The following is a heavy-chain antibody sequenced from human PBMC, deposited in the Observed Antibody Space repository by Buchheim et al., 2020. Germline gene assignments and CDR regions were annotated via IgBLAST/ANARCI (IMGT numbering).Heavy chain of an antibody. Sequence: EVQLLESGGGLVQSGGSLRLSCAASGFSFNSYAMSWVRQAPGKGLEWVSGISGSGGSTYYADSVKGRFIISRDNSKNTLYLKMNSLRADDTAIYYCAKGAISGGGCCHWFDPWGQGTL. CDR2: ISGSGGST. CDR3: AKGAISGGGCCHWFDP. V-gene: IGHV3-23*01. J-gene: IGHJ5*02. D-gene: IGHD2-21*01. CDR1: GFSFNSYA.